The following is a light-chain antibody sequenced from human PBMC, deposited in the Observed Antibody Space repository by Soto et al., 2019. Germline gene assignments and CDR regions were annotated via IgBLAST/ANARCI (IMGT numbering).Light chain of an antibody. CDR2: HNS. J-gene: IGLJ1*01. Sequence: QSVLTQPPSVSGAPGQRVTISCTGSSCNIGAGYDVHWYQQLPGTAPKLLIYHNSDRPSGVPDRFSGSKSGTSASLAITGLQAEDEADYYCQSYDSGLSAFYVFGTGTKVTVL. CDR1: SCNIGAGYD. CDR3: QSYDSGLSAFYV. V-gene: IGLV1-40*01.